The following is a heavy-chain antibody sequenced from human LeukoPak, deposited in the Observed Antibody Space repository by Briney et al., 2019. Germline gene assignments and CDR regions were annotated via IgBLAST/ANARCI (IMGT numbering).Heavy chain of an antibody. J-gene: IGHJ3*01. D-gene: IGHD2-15*01. V-gene: IGHV1-2*02. CDR3: ARVLGYCSGGSCYNDAFDF. CDR2: INPNSGGT. Sequence: ASVKVSCKASGYTFTGYYMHWVRQAPGQGLEWMGWINPNSGGTNYAQKFQGRVTMTRDTSISTAYMELSRLTSDDTAVYYCARVLGYCSGGSCYNDAFDFWGQGTMVTVSS. CDR1: GYTFTGYY.